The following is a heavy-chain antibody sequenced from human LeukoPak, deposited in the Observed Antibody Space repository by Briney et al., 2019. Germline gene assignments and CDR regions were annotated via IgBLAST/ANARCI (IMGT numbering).Heavy chain of an antibody. CDR1: GDSISSSSYY. V-gene: IGHV4-39*01. J-gene: IGHJ1*01. CDR3: ANLLSGYFHY. Sequence: PSETLSLTCTVSGDSISSSSYYWAWIRQPPGKWLEWIGMVSTSGSTYHNPSLKSRVTISVDTSRNRFSLKLTSVTAADTAVFYCANLLSGYFHYWGQGTLVTVSS. CDR2: VSTSGST.